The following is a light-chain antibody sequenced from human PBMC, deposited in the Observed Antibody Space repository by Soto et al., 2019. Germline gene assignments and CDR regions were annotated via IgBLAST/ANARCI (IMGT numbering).Light chain of an antibody. V-gene: IGKV3-15*01. Sequence: EIVMTQSPATLSVSPGERASLSCRASQSVGSKLAWYQHKPGQAPRLLIYYASTRATGFPARFSGSGSGTEFTLTISSLQPEDFAVYYCQQYNNWPPLTFGPGTKVDIK. CDR2: YAS. CDR1: QSVGSK. J-gene: IGKJ3*01. CDR3: QQYNNWPPLT.